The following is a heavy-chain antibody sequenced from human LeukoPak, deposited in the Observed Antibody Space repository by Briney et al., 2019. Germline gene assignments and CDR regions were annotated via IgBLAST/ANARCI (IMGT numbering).Heavy chain of an antibody. Sequence: GGSLRLSCAASGFTFSSYSMNWVRQAPGKGLEWVSYISSSSSTIYYADSVKGRFTISRDNAKNSLYLQMYSLRAEDTAVYYCARADHYFGGSYSQDFDYWGQGTLVTVSS. V-gene: IGHV3-48*01. CDR1: GFTFSSYS. CDR2: ISSSSSTI. CDR3: ARADHYFGGSYSQDFDY. J-gene: IGHJ4*02. D-gene: IGHD1-26*01.